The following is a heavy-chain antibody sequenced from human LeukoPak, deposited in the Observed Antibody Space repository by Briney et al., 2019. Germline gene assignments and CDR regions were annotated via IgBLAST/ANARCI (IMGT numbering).Heavy chain of an antibody. CDR2: IRSKAYGGAT. D-gene: IGHD2-2*01. J-gene: IGHJ4*02. Sequence: GGSLRLSCTASGFTFGDYAMSWVRQAPGKGLEWVAFIRSKAYGGATEYAASVKGRFTISRDDSKSIAYLQMNSLKTEDTAVYYCTRDLCSSTSCYAPFDYWGQGTLVTVSS. CDR3: TRDLCSSTSCYAPFDY. CDR1: GFTFGDYA. V-gene: IGHV3-49*04.